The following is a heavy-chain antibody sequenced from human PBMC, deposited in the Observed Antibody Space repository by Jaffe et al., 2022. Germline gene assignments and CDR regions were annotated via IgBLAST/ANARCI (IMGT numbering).Heavy chain of an antibody. CDR2: ISGSGGST. J-gene: IGHJ1*01. CDR3: AKVLSIAVAGAGYFQH. D-gene: IGHD6-19*01. V-gene: IGHV3-23*01. Sequence: EVQLLESGGGLVQPGGSLRLSCAASGFTFSSYAMSWVRQAPGKGLEWVSAISGSGGSTYYADSVKGRFTISRDNSKNTLYLQMNSLRAEDTAVYYCAKVLSIAVAGAGYFQHWGQGTLVTVSS. CDR1: GFTFSSYA.